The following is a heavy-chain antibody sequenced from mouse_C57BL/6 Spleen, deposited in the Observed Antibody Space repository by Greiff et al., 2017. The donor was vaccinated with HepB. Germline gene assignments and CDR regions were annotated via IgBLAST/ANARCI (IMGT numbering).Heavy chain of an antibody. J-gene: IGHJ4*01. D-gene: IGHD1-1*01. CDR2: ISYDGSN. CDR1: GYSITSGYY. CDR3: ARAITTVVANAMDY. V-gene: IGHV3-6*01. Sequence: EVKLVESGPGLVKPSQSLSLTCSVTGYSITSGYYWNWIRQFPGNKLEWMGYISYDGSNNYNPSLKNRISITRDTSKNQFFLKLNSVTTEDTATYYCARAITTVVANAMDYWGQGTSVTVSS.